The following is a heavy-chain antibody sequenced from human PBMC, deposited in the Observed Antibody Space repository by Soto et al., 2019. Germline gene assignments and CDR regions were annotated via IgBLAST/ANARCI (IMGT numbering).Heavy chain of an antibody. CDR2: ISYDGSSK. D-gene: IGHD3-3*01. CDR1: GFSFSNYG. CDR3: AKDYDPYGMDV. V-gene: IGHV3-30*18. Sequence: GGSLRLSCAASGFSFSNYGMHWVRQAPGKGLEWVAVISYDGSSKYHADSVKGRFTISRDNSKNTLYLQMNSLRAEDTAVYYCAKDYDPYGMDVWGQGTTVTVSS. J-gene: IGHJ6*02.